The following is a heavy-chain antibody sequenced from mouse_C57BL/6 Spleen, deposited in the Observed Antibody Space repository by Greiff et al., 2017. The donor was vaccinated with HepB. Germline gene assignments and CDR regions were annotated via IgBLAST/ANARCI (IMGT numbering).Heavy chain of an antibody. Sequence: QVQLQQSGPELVKPGASVKISCKASGYAFSSSWMNWVKQRPGKGLEWIGRIYPGDGDTNYNGKFKGKATLTADKSSSTAYMQLSSLTSEDSAVYFCARPLFGNHYVFAYWGQGTLVTVSA. J-gene: IGHJ3*01. V-gene: IGHV1-82*01. CDR2: IYPGDGDT. CDR3: ARPLFGNHYVFAY. CDR1: GYAFSSSW. D-gene: IGHD2-1*01.